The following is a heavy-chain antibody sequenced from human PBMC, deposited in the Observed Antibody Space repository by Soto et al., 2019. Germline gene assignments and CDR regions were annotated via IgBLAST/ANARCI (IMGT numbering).Heavy chain of an antibody. CDR1: GGSISSSSYY. Sequence: PSETLSLTCTVSGGSISSSSYYWGWIRQPPWKGLEWIGSIYYSGSTYYNPSLKSRVTISVDTSKNQFSLKLSSVTAADTAVYYCARHLPRYCSGGSCSDYWGQGXLVTVSS. CDR3: ARHLPRYCSGGSCSDY. CDR2: IYYSGST. J-gene: IGHJ4*02. D-gene: IGHD2-15*01. V-gene: IGHV4-39*01.